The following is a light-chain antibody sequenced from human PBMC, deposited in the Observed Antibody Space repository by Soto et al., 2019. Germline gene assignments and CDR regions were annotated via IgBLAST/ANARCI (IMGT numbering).Light chain of an antibody. V-gene: IGKV3-11*01. CDR3: QQRNAWPPVT. Sequence: EIVLTQSPATLSLSPGERATLSCRASQSVGNNLAWYQQRPGQAPRLLIFGAFNRATGIPARFSGSGSGTDFTLTISSLEPEDSAVYYCQQRNAWPPVTFGQGTRLEI. CDR1: QSVGNN. J-gene: IGKJ5*01. CDR2: GAF.